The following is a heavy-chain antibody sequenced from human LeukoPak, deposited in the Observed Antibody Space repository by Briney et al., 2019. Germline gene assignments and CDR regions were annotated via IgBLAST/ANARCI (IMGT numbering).Heavy chain of an antibody. Sequence: PGGSLRLSCAASGFIFSSYAMSWVRQAPGTGLEWGANIKQDGSEKYYVDSVKGRFTISRDNAKNSLYLQMNSLRVEDTAVYYCARKTGDCWGQGTLVIVSS. V-gene: IGHV3-7*01. CDR3: ARKTGDC. CDR2: IKQDGSEK. J-gene: IGHJ4*02. D-gene: IGHD1-14*01. CDR1: GFIFSSYA.